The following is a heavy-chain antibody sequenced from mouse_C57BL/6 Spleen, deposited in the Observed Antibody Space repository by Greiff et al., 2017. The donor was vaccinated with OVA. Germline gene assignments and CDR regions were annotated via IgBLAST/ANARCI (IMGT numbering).Heavy chain of an antibody. V-gene: IGHV1-52*01. Sequence: VQLQQPGAELVRPGSSVKLSCKASGYTFTSYWMHWVKQRPIKGLEWIGNIDPSDSETHYNQKFKDKATLTVDKSSSTAYMQLSSLTSEDSAVYYCVLLRKGYAMDYWGQGTSVTVSS. J-gene: IGHJ4*01. D-gene: IGHD1-1*01. CDR1: GYTFTSYW. CDR3: VLLRKGYAMDY. CDR2: IDPSDSET.